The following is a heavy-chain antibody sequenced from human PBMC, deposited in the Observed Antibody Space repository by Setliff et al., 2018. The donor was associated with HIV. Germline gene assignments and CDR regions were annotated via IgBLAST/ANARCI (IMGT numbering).Heavy chain of an antibody. Sequence: ASVKVSCKASGYTFTNFGIGWVRQAPGQGLEWMGWISAYNGNTNYAQKLQGRVTMTTDTSTNTAYLKLRSLRFDDTAVYYCARDVEHMMDVWGQGTTVTVSS. CDR3: ARDVEHMMDV. CDR1: GYTFTNFG. J-gene: IGHJ6*02. V-gene: IGHV1-18*01. CDR2: ISAYNGNT.